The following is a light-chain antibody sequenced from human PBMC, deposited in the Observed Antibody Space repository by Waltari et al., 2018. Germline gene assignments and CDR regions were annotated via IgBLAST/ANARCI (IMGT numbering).Light chain of an antibody. V-gene: IGKV1-5*03. CDR2: NAS. CDR3: LQYHSYSK. CDR1: ETVLTW. Sequence: DIQMTQSPSTLSASVGDSVTITCRASETVLTWLAWYQQKPGKAPKLLIYNASSLESGVPSRFSGSASGTEFTLSVSSLQPDDSATYYCLQYHSYSKFGQGTKLEIK. J-gene: IGKJ2*01.